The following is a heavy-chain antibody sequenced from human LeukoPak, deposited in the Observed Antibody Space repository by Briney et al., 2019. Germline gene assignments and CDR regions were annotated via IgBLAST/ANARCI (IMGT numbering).Heavy chain of an antibody. CDR3: AKETYYYDSSGYPREYFQH. D-gene: IGHD3-22*01. CDR1: GFTFSSYS. J-gene: IGHJ1*01. Sequence: PGGSLRLSCAGSGFTFSSYSMKWVRQAPGKGLEWVSFISSSSSYIYYADSVKGRFTISRDNAKNSLYLQMNSLRAEDTAVYYCAKETYYYDSSGYPREYFQHWGQGTLVTVSS. V-gene: IGHV3-21*01. CDR2: ISSSSSYI.